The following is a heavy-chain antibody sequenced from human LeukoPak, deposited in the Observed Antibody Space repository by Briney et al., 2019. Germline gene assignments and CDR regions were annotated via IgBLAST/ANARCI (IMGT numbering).Heavy chain of an antibody. D-gene: IGHD3-16*02. CDR3: TRNYVWGSYRYFDY. Sequence: GGSLRLSCTASGFTFGDYAMSGVREAPGEGVEWGGFIRSKAYGGTTEYAASVKGRFTISRDDSKSIAYLQMNSLKTEDTGVYYCTRNYVWGSYRYFDYWGQGTLVTVSS. J-gene: IGHJ4*02. V-gene: IGHV3-49*04. CDR2: IRSKAYGGTT. CDR1: GFTFGDYA.